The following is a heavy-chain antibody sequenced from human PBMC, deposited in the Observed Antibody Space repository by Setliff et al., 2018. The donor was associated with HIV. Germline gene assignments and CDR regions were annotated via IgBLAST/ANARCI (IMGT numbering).Heavy chain of an antibody. D-gene: IGHD2-15*01. J-gene: IGHJ5*02. CDR2: INHSGST. Sequence: GSLRLSCAASGFTLSNYAMSWVRQPPGKGLEWIGEINHSGSTNYNPSLKSRVTMSVDTSKKQFSLNVTSVTAADTAVYYCARGVGLVVVDTTRGWFDPWGQGTLVTVSS. CDR1: GFTLSNYA. CDR3: ARGVGLVVVDTTRGWFDP. V-gene: IGHV4-34*01.